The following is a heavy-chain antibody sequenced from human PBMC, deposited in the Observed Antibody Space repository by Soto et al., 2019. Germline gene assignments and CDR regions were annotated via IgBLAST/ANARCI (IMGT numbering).Heavy chain of an antibody. Sequence: SETLSLTCTVSGGSISSSSYYWGWIRQPPGKGLEWIGSIYYSGSTYYNPSLKSRVTISVDTSKNQFSLKLSSVTAADTAVYYCARREDDEFWSGYYTGILDGWGKGTTVT. CDR3: ARREDDEFWSGYYTGILDG. J-gene: IGHJ6*03. CDR1: GGSISSSSYY. CDR2: IYYSGST. D-gene: IGHD3-3*01. V-gene: IGHV4-39*01.